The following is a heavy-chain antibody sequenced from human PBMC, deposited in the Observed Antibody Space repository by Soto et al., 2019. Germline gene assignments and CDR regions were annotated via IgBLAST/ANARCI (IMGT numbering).Heavy chain of an antibody. D-gene: IGHD3-16*02. V-gene: IGHV1-3*01. Sequence: GASVKVSCKASGYTFTSYAMHWVRQAPGQRLEWMGWINAGNGNTKYSQEFQGRVTITRDTSASTAYMELSSLRSEDTAVYYCARGRRSGAFDIWGQWTMVTVSS. CDR1: GYTFTSYA. J-gene: IGHJ3*02. CDR3: ARGRRSGAFDI. CDR2: INAGNGNT.